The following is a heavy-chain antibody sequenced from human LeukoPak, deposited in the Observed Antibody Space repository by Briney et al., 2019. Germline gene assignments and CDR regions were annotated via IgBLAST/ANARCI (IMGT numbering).Heavy chain of an antibody. Sequence: GGSLRLSRAASGFTFSSYAMSWVRQAPGKGLEWVSAISGSGGSTYYADSVKGRFTISRDNSKNTLYLQMNSLRAEDTAVYYCAKDLWGVSCQDYWGQGTLVTVSS. CDR3: AKDLWGVSCQDY. D-gene: IGHD3-10*01. CDR2: ISGSGGST. CDR1: GFTFSSYA. V-gene: IGHV3-23*01. J-gene: IGHJ4*02.